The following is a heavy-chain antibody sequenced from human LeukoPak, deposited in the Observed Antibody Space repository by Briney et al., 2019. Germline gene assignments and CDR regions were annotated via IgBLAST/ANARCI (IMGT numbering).Heavy chain of an antibody. CDR3: AKTGLPYYDSSGYYLALDY. D-gene: IGHD3-22*01. Sequence: GGSLRLSCAASGFTFSSYAMSWVRQAPGKGLEWVSVISGSGDSTYYADSVKGRFTISRDNSKNTLYLQMNSLRAEDTAVYYCAKTGLPYYDSSGYYLALDYWGQGTLVTVSS. J-gene: IGHJ4*02. V-gene: IGHV3-23*01. CDR2: ISGSGDST. CDR1: GFTFSSYA.